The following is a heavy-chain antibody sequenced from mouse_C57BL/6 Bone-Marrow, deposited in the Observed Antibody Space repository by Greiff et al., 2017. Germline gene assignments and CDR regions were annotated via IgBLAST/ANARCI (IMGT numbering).Heavy chain of an antibody. Sequence: VQLQQSGPELVKPGASVKISCKASGYAFSSSWMNWVKQRPGKGLEWIGRIYPGDGDTNYNGKFKGKATLTADKSSSTAYMQLSSLTSEDSAVYFCERWRLRRAYYAMDYWGQGTSVTVSS. CDR1: GYAFSSSW. V-gene: IGHV1-82*01. J-gene: IGHJ4*01. CDR2: IYPGDGDT. CDR3: ERWRLRRAYYAMDY. D-gene: IGHD2-2*01.